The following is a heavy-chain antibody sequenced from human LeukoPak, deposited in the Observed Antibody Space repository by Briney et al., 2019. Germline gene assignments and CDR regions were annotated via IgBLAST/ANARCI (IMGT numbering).Heavy chain of an antibody. Sequence: ASVKVSCKAFGYTFTSNYMHWVRQAPGQGPEWMGVISPSGGSTTYAQKFQGRVTLTRDMSTSTDYLELSSLRSEDTAVYYCSRERAAAGTIDYWGQGTLVTVSS. CDR2: ISPSGGST. J-gene: IGHJ4*02. D-gene: IGHD6-13*01. V-gene: IGHV1-46*01. CDR1: GYTFTSNY. CDR3: SRERAAAGTIDY.